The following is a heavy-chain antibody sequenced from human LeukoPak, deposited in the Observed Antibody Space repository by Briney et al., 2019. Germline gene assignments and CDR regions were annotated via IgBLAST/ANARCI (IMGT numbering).Heavy chain of an antibody. CDR1: GFTFSSYS. D-gene: IGHD2-2*01. J-gene: IGHJ4*02. CDR3: AKLPAYCSSTSCYYDY. CDR2: ISSASGSI. V-gene: IGHV3-48*04. Sequence: GGSLRLSCAASGFTFSSYSMNWVRQAPGKGLEWVSYISSASGSIYYADSVKGRFTISRDNAKNSLFLQMNSLRAEDTAVYYCAKLPAYCSSTSCYYDYWGQGTLVTVSS.